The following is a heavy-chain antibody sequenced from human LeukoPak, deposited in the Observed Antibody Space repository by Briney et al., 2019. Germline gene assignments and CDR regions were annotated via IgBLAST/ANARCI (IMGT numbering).Heavy chain of an antibody. D-gene: IGHD3-10*01. CDR2: FDPEDGET. CDR1: GYTLTELS. V-gene: IGHV1-24*01. Sequence: ASVKVSCKVSGYTLTELSMHWVRQAPGKGLEWMGGFDPEDGETIYAQKFQGRVTMTEDTSTDTAYMELSNLRSEDTAVYYCATDLYGSGSYYFDYWGQGTLVTVSS. CDR3: ATDLYGSGSYYFDY. J-gene: IGHJ4*02.